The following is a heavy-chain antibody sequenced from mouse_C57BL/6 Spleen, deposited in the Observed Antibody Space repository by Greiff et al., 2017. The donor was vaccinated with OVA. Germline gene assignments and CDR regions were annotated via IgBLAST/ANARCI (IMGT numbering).Heavy chain of an antibody. CDR2: IYPGDGDT. CDR1: GYAFSSSW. V-gene: IGHV1-82*01. Sequence: VKLMESGPELVKPGASVKISCKAPGYAFSSSWMNWVKQRPGKGLEWIGRIYPGDGDTNYNGKFKGKATLTADKSSSTAYMQLSSLTSEDSAVYFCASEPQLGRWFAYWGQGTLVTVSA. CDR3: ASEPQLGRWFAY. J-gene: IGHJ3*01. D-gene: IGHD4-1*02.